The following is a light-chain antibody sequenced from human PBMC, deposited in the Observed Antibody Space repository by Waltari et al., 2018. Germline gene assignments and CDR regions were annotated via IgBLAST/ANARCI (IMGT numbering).Light chain of an antibody. V-gene: IGKV1-39*01. CDR2: AAS. CDR3: QQSYSTPPFT. CDR1: QTISRY. J-gene: IGKJ3*01. Sequence: DVQMTQSPSSLSASVGDTVTITCRASQTISRYLNWYQQQPGKAPKLLIYAASSLQSGVPSRFSGSGSGTDFTLTISSLQPEDFATYYCQQSYSTPPFTFGPGTKVDIK.